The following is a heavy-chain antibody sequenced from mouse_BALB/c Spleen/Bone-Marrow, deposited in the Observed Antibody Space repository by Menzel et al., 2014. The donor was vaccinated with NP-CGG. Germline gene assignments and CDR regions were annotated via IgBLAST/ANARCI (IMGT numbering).Heavy chain of an antibody. V-gene: IGHV5-9-2*01. CDR1: GFSFNSYG. J-gene: IGHJ2*01. D-gene: IGHD2-2*01. CDR2: ITTGGNYT. Sequence: EVQGVESGGGLVKPGGSLKLSCTASGFSFNSYGMSWVRQTPEKRLEWVATITTGGNYTYYPDSVKGRFTISRDNVKNNLYLQMRRLRSEDTALYYCVRNYYGYDGYFDYWGQGTTLTVSS. CDR3: VRNYYGYDGYFDY.